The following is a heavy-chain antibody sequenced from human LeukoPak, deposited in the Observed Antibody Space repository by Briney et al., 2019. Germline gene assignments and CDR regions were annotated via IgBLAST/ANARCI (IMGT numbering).Heavy chain of an antibody. CDR3: AKEITVGATHTYYFDY. CDR1: VFTFSSYA. CDR2: IRSRGGST. V-gene: IGHV3-23*01. J-gene: IGHJ4*02. Sequence: GGSLTLSCAPSVFTFSSYAMSGVRQAPGKGLEWGSGIRSRGGSTYYAHSVKARFTISRDTSKNTLYLQIQTVRPEDTAIYYCAKEITVGATHTYYFDYWGQGTLVTVSS. D-gene: IGHD1-26*01.